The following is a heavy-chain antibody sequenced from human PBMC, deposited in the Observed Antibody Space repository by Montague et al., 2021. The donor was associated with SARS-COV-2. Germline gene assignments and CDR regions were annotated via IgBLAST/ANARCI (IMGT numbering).Heavy chain of an antibody. D-gene: IGHD2-2*02. J-gene: IGHJ4*02. Sequence: SETLSLTCTVSGGSISSYDWSWIWQPPGKGLERTGNIYYSWSTNYNSTPKSRVSITVDTAKNQIPLKLSFVAVADTAVSSCEREGLGYCSSTSCYRGFDYWGQGTLVTVSS. V-gene: IGHV4-59*01. CDR1: GGSISSYD. CDR3: EREGLGYCSSTSCYRGFDY. CDR2: IYYSWST.